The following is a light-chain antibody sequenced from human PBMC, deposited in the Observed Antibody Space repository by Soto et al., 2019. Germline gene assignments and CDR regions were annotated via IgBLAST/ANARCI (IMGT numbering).Light chain of an antibody. CDR1: QSFSNW. J-gene: IGKJ1*01. CDR3: QQYNSYS. Sequence: IRLTKSPSTLPASVGGRVSLTCRASQSFSNWLAWYQQKPGTAPKLLIYHASILETAVPSRFSGNGSGTEFTLTLSSLQPGDFATYYCQQYNSYSFGQGSRVEIK. CDR2: HAS. V-gene: IGKV1-5*01.